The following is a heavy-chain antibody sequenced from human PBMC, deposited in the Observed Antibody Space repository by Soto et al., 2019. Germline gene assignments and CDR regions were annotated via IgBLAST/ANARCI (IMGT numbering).Heavy chain of an antibody. CDR3: ARWLANDYGDYFFDY. CDR2: IYYSGST. J-gene: IGHJ4*02. CDR1: GGSISSGDYY. V-gene: IGHV4-30-4*01. Sequence: SETLSLTCTVSGGSISSGDYYWSWIRQPPGKGLEWIGYIYYSGSTYYNPSLKSRVTISVDTSKNQFSLKLSSVTAADTAVYYCARWLANDYGDYFFDYWGQGTLVTVSS. D-gene: IGHD4-17*01.